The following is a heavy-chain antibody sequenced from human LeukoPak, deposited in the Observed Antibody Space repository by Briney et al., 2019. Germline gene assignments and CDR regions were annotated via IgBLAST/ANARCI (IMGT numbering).Heavy chain of an antibody. CDR1: GYSFTSYW. Sequence: GESLKISCQGSGYSFTSYWIGWVRQMPGTGLEWMGSIYPGDSVTRYSPSFKGQVTMLADKSISTAYMQWSSLKASDTAMYYCARRKYEMLSAFDIWGQGTMVTVSS. V-gene: IGHV5-51*01. CDR2: IYPGDSVT. D-gene: IGHD2-2*01. CDR3: ARRKYEMLSAFDI. J-gene: IGHJ3*02.